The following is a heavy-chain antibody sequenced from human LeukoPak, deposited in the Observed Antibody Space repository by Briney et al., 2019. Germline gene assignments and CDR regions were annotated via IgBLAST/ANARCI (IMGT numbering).Heavy chain of an antibody. J-gene: IGHJ4*02. CDR1: GFIFTDYW. Sequence: GGSLRLSCAASGFIFTDYWMYWVRQAPGKGLAWVANIKEDGSEKNYVDSVKGRFTISRDNSKNTLYLRMNSLRAEDTAVYYCAKDASTVTQVDYWGQGTLVTVSS. CDR3: AKDASTVTQVDY. V-gene: IGHV3-7*03. D-gene: IGHD4-17*01. CDR2: IKEDGSEK.